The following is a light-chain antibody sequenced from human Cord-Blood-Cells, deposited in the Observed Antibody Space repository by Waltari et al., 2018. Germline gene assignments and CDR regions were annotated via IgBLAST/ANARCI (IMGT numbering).Light chain of an antibody. CDR1: SSDVGGYNC. CDR3: GSYAGSYV. CDR2: DVS. V-gene: IGLV2-11*01. Sequence: QSALTQPRPVSGSPGQSVTISCTGTSSDVGGYNCVSWYQQHPGKAPKLMIYDVSKRPSGVPDRFSGSKSGNTASLTISGLQAEDEADYYCGSYAGSYVFGTGTKVTVL. J-gene: IGLJ1*01.